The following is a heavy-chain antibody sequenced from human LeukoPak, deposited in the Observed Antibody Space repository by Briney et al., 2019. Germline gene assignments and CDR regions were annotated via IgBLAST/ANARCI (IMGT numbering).Heavy chain of an antibody. D-gene: IGHD2-2*02. J-gene: IGHJ4*02. CDR1: GASIRNISYS. V-gene: IGHV4-39*07. Sequence: SETLSLTCTVSGASIRNISYSWGWIRQPPGKGLEWIGTISYTGITYYNPSLKSRVTLSVDPSKNQFSLKVTSVTAADTAVYYCARLYGNVFDYWGQGTLVTVSS. CDR2: ISYTGIT. CDR3: ARLYGNVFDY.